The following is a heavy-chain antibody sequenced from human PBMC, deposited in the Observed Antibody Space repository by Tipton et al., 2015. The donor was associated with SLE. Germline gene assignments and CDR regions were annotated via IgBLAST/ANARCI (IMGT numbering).Heavy chain of an antibody. D-gene: IGHD1-1*01. CDR1: GGSISDYY. V-gene: IGHV4-59*12. J-gene: IGHJ4*02. Sequence: TLSLTCTVSGGSISDYYWTWIRQPPGKGLEWIGYIFYSGGTNYNPSLKSRVTISGDTSKNQFSLRLSSVTAADTAVYYCARDQTGLFDYWGQGTLVTVSS. CDR2: IFYSGGT. CDR3: ARDQTGLFDY.